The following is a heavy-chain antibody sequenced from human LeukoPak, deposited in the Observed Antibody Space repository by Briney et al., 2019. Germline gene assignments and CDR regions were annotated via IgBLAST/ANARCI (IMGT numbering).Heavy chain of an antibody. V-gene: IGHV3-66*01. J-gene: IGHJ4*02. CDR2: IYSGGST. Sequence: GGSLRLSCAASGFTFSRYSMNWVRQAPGKGLEWVSVIYSGGSTYYADSVKGRFTISRDNSKNTLYLQMNSLRAEDTAVYYCARDGGYYFDYWGQGTLVTVSS. CDR1: GFTFSRYS. CDR3: ARDGGYYFDY. D-gene: IGHD3-16*01.